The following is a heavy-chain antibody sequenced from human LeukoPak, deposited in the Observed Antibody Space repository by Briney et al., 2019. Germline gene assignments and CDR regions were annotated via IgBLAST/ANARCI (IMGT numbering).Heavy chain of an antibody. CDR1: GDSISSYY. CDR3: ARAGDYYDSRAYYYTFDY. J-gene: IGHJ4*02. Sequence: SETLSLTCTVSGDSISSYYRSWIRQAPGKGLEWVGYISYSGRNNYNPSLKRRVTISVDTNKKLFLQKKSSVAAEDTAVYYCARAGDYYDSRAYYYTFDYWGQGTLVTVSS. CDR2: ISYSGRN. D-gene: IGHD3-22*01. V-gene: IGHV4-59*01.